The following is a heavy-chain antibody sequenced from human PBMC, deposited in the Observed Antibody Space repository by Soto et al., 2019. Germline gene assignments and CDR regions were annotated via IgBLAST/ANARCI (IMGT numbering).Heavy chain of an antibody. CDR1: GFSFSDYS. J-gene: IGHJ4*02. D-gene: IGHD2-2*01. Sequence: EVQLVESGGGLVQPGGSLRLSCAASGFSFSDYSMNWVRQAPGKGLEWISYITRRSTSIYYADVVKGRFTISRDKDKNSLYLHINSLRDDDTAVYYCARIFPSYARLFDYWGQGTLVTVSS. CDR3: ARIFPSYARLFDY. CDR2: ITRRSTSI. V-gene: IGHV3-48*02.